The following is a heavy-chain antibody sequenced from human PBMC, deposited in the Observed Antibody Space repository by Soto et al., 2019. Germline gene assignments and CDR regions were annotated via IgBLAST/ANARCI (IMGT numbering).Heavy chain of an antibody. D-gene: IGHD3-10*01. CDR1: GFTFSSYG. Sequence: GGSLRLSCAASGFTFSSYGMDWVRQATGKGLEWVAVISYDGSNKYYADSVKGRFTISRDNSKNTLYLQMNSLRAEDTAVYYCAKPGSGSYWFYWGQGTLVTVSS. CDR2: ISYDGSNK. V-gene: IGHV3-30*18. J-gene: IGHJ4*02. CDR3: AKPGSGSYWFY.